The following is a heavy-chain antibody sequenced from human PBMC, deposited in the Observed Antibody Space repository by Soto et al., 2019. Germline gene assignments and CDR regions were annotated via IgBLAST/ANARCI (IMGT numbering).Heavy chain of an antibody. CDR2: ISWNSGSI. Sequence: EVQLVESGGGLVQPGGSLRLSCAASGFTFNDYAMHGVRQVPGKGLEWFSGISWNSGSIGYADSVKGRFTISRDNAKNSLYLQMNSLRAEDTALYYCAKDKGNWNHDPYFDYWGQGTLVTVSS. CDR1: GFTFNDYA. CDR3: AKDKGNWNHDPYFDY. V-gene: IGHV3-9*01. J-gene: IGHJ4*02. D-gene: IGHD1-20*01.